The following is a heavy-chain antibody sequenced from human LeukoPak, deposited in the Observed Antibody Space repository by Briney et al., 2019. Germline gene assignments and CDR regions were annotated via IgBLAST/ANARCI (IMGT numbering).Heavy chain of an antibody. J-gene: IGHJ4*02. CDR1: GFTFSSYA. D-gene: IGHD6-13*01. CDR3: AKDNAAADDY. Sequence: TGGSLRLSCAASGFTFSSYAMSWVRQAPGKALEWVSAISGSSGNTYYADSEKGRFTISRDNSKNTLYLQMNSLTAEDTAVYYFAKDNAAADDYWGQGTLVTVSS. CDR2: ISGSSGNT. V-gene: IGHV3-23*01.